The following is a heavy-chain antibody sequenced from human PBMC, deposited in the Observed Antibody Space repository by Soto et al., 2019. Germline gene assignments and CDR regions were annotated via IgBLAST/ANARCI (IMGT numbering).Heavy chain of an antibody. CDR1: GGSIRSDGFY. CDR2: IYYSGST. V-gene: IGHV4-31*03. Sequence: QVQLQESGPGLVKPSQTLSLTCTVSGGSIRSDGFYWTWVRRLPGKGLEWVGFIYYSGSTYYNPSLKSRITISMDSSRNQFFLRLSSVTAADMAVYYCARGPKNLGGSFYYGMDVWGQGTTVTVSS. J-gene: IGHJ6*02. CDR3: ARGPKNLGGSFYYGMDV.